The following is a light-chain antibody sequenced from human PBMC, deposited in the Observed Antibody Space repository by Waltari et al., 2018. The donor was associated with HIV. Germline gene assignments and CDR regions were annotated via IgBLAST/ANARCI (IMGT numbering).Light chain of an antibody. J-gene: IGLJ1*01. V-gene: IGLV2-14*03. CDR2: GVS. CDR1: IGDVSTYNS. Sequence: PALTQPAYASGSPGHSITISCTGGIGDVSTYNSVAWYQQHPGKTPTLVIYGVSNRPSGVSNRFSGSKSGNTASLTISGLQPDDEADYYCSSYTTTATLVFGTGTKVTVL. CDR3: SSYTTTATLV.